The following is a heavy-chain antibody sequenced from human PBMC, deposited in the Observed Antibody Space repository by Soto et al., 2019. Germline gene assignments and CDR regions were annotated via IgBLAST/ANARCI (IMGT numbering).Heavy chain of an antibody. Sequence: GGSLRLSCAASGFTFSSYAMHWVRQAPGKGLARVAVISYDGSNKYYADSVKGRFTISRDNSKNTLYLQMNSLRAEDTAVYYCARDSYYYGSGSYYSWAPLDYWGQGTLVTVSS. CDR2: ISYDGSNK. V-gene: IGHV3-30-3*01. CDR3: ARDSYYYGSGSYYSWAPLDY. D-gene: IGHD3-10*01. J-gene: IGHJ4*02. CDR1: GFTFSSYA.